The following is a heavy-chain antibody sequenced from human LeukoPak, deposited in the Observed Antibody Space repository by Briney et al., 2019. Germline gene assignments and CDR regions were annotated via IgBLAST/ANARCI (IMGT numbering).Heavy chain of an antibody. Sequence: SETLSLTCTVSGGSISSGGYYWSWIRQPPGKGLEWIGYIYHSGSTYYNPSLKSRVTISVDTSKNQFSLKLNSVTAADTAVYYCAREGIIVVPNGRFDYWGQGTLVTVSS. CDR2: IYHSGST. J-gene: IGHJ4*02. CDR1: GGSISSGGYY. V-gene: IGHV4-30-2*01. D-gene: IGHD2-2*01. CDR3: AREGIIVVPNGRFDY.